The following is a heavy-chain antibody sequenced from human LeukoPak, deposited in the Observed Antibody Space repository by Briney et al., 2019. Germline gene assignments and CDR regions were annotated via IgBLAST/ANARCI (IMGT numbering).Heavy chain of an antibody. J-gene: IGHJ4*02. V-gene: IGHV3-23*01. CDR1: GGTFSSYA. CDR2: ISGSGGST. CDR3: AKERRDFDY. Sequence: SCKASGGTFSSYAMSWVRQAPGKGLEWVSAISGSGGSTYYADSVEGRFTISRDNSKNTLYLQMNSLRAEDTAVYYCAKERRDFDYWGQGTLVTVSS.